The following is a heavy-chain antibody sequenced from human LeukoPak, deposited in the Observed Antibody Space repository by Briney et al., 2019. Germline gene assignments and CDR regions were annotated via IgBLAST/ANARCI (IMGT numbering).Heavy chain of an antibody. J-gene: IGHJ4*02. D-gene: IGHD5-12*01. CDR3: AREGGGYDERPFDY. CDR1: GFTFSSYW. V-gene: IGHV3-7*03. CDR2: IKQDGSEK. Sequence: GGSLRLSCAASGFTFSSYWMSWVRQAPGKGLEWVANIKQDGSEKYYVDSVKGRFTISRDNAKNSLYLQMNSPRAGDTAVYYCAREGGGYDERPFDYWGQGTLVTVSS.